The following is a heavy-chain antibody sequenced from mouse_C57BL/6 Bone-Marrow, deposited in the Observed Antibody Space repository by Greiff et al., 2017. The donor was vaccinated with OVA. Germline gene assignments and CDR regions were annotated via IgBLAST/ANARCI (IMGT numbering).Heavy chain of an antibody. J-gene: IGHJ3*01. CDR1: GFSLTSYG. CDR3: ASSRQLRRRFAY. D-gene: IGHD3-2*02. V-gene: IGHV2-2*01. Sequence: QVQLQQSGPGLVQPSQSLSITCTASGFSLTSYGVHWVRQSPGQGLEWLGVIWRGGSTDDNAAFISRLSTSKDNSKSQVYFKMNSLQADDTAIYYCASSRQLRRRFAYGGRGTLTTVSA. CDR2: IWRGGST.